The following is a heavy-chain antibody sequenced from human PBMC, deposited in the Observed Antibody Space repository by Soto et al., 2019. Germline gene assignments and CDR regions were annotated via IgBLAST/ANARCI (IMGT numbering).Heavy chain of an antibody. CDR1: GYTFTSYY. Sequence: GASVKVSCKASGYTFTSYYMHWVRQAPGQGLEWMGIINPSGGSTSYAQKFQGRVTISRDNSKNTLYLQMNSLRAEDTAVYYCAKDLGGYCSGGSCYSLAYYYGMDVWGQGTTVTVSS. V-gene: IGHV1-46*01. CDR3: AKDLGGYCSGGSCYSLAYYYGMDV. J-gene: IGHJ6*02. CDR2: INPSGGST. D-gene: IGHD2-15*01.